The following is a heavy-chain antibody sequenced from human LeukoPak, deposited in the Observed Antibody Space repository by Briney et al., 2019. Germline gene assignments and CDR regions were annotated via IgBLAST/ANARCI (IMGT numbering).Heavy chain of an antibody. Sequence: PGGSLRLSCAVCGFTFSIYGVKWVRQAPGGGRVWVESISSDSTKIYYTDSVKGRFTISRDKAKKSLSLQMSSLILEDTAVYYCARDGSGSGDYWGQGNLVTVSS. CDR2: ISSDSTKI. V-gene: IGHV3-21*01. CDR1: GFTFSIYG. CDR3: ARDGSGSGDY. J-gene: IGHJ4*02. D-gene: IGHD2-15*01.